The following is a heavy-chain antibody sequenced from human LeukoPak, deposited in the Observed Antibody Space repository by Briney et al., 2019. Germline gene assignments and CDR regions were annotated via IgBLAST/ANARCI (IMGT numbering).Heavy chain of an antibody. J-gene: IGHJ4*02. CDR3: AKGGISGRPGLDY. CDR2: ISDGGGT. CDR1: GFTFRSFA. V-gene: IGHV3-23*01. D-gene: IGHD6-6*01. Sequence: GGSLRLSCAASGFTFRSFAMTWVRQAPGKGLEWVSSISDGGGTSYADSVKGRFTISRDSSKSTLYLQMTSLRADDTAVYYCAKGGISGRPGLDYWGQGTLVTVSS.